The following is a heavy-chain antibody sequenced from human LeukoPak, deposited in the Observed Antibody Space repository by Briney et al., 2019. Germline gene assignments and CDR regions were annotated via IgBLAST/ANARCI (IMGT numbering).Heavy chain of an antibody. CDR1: GGSISSVNHY. CDR2: IYYSGST. Sequence: PSETLSLTCTVSGGSISSVNHYWSWIRQHPGKGLEWIGYIYYSGSTFYNPSLKSRVTISVDMSKNQFSLKLSSVTAADTAVYYCAREAPNPSRTSPLFDPWGQGTLVTVSS. D-gene: IGHD2-2*01. J-gene: IGHJ5*02. V-gene: IGHV4-31*03. CDR3: AREAPNPSRTSPLFDP.